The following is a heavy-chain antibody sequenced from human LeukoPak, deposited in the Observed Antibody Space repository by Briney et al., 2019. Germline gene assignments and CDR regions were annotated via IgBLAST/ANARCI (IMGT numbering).Heavy chain of an antibody. Sequence: SETLSPTCAVYGGSFRGYFWSWIRQPPGKGLEWIGEINHSGSTNYNPSLKSRVSISVDTSKNQFSLKLSSVTAADTAVYYCARDTEFGELLFDYWGQGTLVTVSS. CDR1: GGSFRGYF. J-gene: IGHJ4*02. CDR3: ARDTEFGELLFDY. V-gene: IGHV4-34*01. CDR2: INHSGST. D-gene: IGHD3-10*01.